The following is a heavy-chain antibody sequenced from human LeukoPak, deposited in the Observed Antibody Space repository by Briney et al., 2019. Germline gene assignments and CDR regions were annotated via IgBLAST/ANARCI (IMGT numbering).Heavy chain of an antibody. CDR1: GFTFSSYW. D-gene: IGHD3-10*01. Sequence: GGSLRLSCAASGFTFSSYWMSWVRQAPGKGLEWVAVISYDGSNKYYADSVKGRFTISRDNSKNTLYLQMNSLRAEDTAVYYCARTYGSGSYYPADWGQGTLVTVSS. CDR2: ISYDGSNK. J-gene: IGHJ4*02. CDR3: ARTYGSGSYYPAD. V-gene: IGHV3-30*03.